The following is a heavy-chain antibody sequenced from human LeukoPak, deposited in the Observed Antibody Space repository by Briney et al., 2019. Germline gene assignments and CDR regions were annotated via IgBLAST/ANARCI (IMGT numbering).Heavy chain of an antibody. CDR2: IYYTGAT. D-gene: IGHD4-11*01. V-gene: IGHV4-59*01. CDR1: GGSITSYY. CDR3: ARDRRESSKPNDAFDI. Sequence: SETLSLSCSVSGGSITSYYWSWIRQSPGKGLEWIGYIYYTGATYYNPPLESRVTVSIDTSKRQLCLELRSVTAADTAVYFCARDRRESSKPNDAFDIWGQGTMVTVSA. J-gene: IGHJ3*02.